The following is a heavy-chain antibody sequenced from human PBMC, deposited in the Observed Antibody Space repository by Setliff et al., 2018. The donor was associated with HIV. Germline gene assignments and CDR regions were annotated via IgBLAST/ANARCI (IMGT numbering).Heavy chain of an antibody. CDR1: GGSISSYY. J-gene: IGHJ6*04. V-gene: IGHV4-59*12. CDR2: TYYSGST. Sequence: PSETLSLTCTVSGGSISSYYWSWIRQPPGKGLKWIGYTYYSGSTNYNPSLKSRVTISVDTSKNQFSLKLSSVTAADTAVYYCARLDIVVVVAAKQGVDVWGKGTTVTVSS. D-gene: IGHD2-15*01. CDR3: ARLDIVVVVAAKQGVDV.